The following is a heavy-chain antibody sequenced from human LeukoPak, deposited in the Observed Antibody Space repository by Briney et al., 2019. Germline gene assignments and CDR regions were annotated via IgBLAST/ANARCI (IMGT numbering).Heavy chain of an antibody. CDR2: IYYSGST. J-gene: IGHJ4*02. Sequence: MSSETLSLTCTVSGGSISSGDYYWSWIRQPPGKGLEWIGYIYYSGSTYYNPSLKSRVTISVDTSKNQFSLKLSSVTAADTAVYYCARESSLAVVRGVMDCWGQGTLVTVSS. CDR3: ARESSLAVVRGVMDC. D-gene: IGHD3-10*01. V-gene: IGHV4-30-4*01. CDR1: GGSISSGDYY.